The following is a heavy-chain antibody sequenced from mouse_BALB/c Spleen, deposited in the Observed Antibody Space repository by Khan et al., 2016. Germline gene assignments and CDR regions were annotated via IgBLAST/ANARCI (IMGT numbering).Heavy chain of an antibody. CDR3: ARGAY. V-gene: IGHV1-9*01. J-gene: IGHJ3*01. CDR1: GYTFSRYW. CDR2: ILPGTGST. Sequence: QVQLQQSGAELMKPGASVKISCKATGYTFSRYWIEWVKERPGHGLAWIGEILPGTGSTNYNEKLTGKATFTAETSSNTAYIQLSSLTSADSAVSYCARGAYWGRGNLVTGSA.